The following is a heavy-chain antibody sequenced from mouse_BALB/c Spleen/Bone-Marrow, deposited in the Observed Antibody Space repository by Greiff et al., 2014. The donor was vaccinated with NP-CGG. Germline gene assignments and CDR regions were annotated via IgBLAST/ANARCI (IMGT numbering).Heavy chain of an antibody. V-gene: IGHV5-6-4*01. CDR2: ISSGGSYT. CDR1: GFTFSSYA. J-gene: IGHJ4*01. CDR3: TKIYYGYDVGYYYAMDY. Sequence: EVMLVESGGGLVKPGGSLKLSCAASGFTFSSYAMSWVRQTPEKRLEWVATISSGGSYTYYPDSVKGRFTISRDNAKNTLYLQMSSLKSEDTAMYYCTKIYYGYDVGYYYAMDYWGQGTSVTVSS. D-gene: IGHD2-2*01.